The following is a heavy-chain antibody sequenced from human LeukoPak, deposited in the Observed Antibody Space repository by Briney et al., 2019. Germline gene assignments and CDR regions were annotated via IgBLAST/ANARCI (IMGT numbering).Heavy chain of an antibody. CDR3: AKNMVRGVIMSSSFDY. Sequence: GGTLRLSCAASGFTFSSYGMSWVRQAPGKGLEWVSAISASGGSTYYADSVKGRFTISRDNSKNPLYLQMNSLRAEDTAVYYCAKNMVRGVIMSSSFDYWGQGTLVTVSS. CDR1: GFTFSSYG. CDR2: ISASGGST. J-gene: IGHJ4*02. V-gene: IGHV3-23*01. D-gene: IGHD3-10*01.